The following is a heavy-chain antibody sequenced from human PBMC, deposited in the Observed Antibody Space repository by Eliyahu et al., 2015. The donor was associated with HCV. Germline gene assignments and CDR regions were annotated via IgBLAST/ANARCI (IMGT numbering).Heavy chain of an antibody. D-gene: IGHD2-2*02. CDR2: INHSGGT. Sequence: QVQLQQWGAGLLKPSETLSLTCAVYGGSFSGNYWSWIRQPPGKGLEWIAEINHSGGTYYNPSLKSRVTISVDTSKNQFSLNLSSVTAADTAVYYCARAEIVVIPAAIVRNCFDPWGQGTLVTVSS. J-gene: IGHJ5*02. CDR3: ARAEIVVIPAAIVRNCFDP. CDR1: GGSFSGNY. V-gene: IGHV4-34*01.